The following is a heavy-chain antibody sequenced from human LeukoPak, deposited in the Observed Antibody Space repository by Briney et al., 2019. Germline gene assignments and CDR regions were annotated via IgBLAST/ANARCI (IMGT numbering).Heavy chain of an antibody. V-gene: IGHV3-23*01. CDR2: ISGSGGST. CDR1: GFTFSSYA. D-gene: IGHD5-12*01. J-gene: IGHJ2*01. CDR3: AKDHMRDGYNYGYWYFDL. Sequence: GGSLRLSCAASGFTFSSYAMNWVRQAPGKGLEWVSAISGSGGSTYYADFVKGRFTISRDNSKNTLYLQMNSLRAEDTAIYYCAKDHMRDGYNYGYWYFDLWGRDTLVTVSS.